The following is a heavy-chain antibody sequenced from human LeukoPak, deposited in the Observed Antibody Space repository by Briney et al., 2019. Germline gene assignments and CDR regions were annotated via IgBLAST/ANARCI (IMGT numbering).Heavy chain of an antibody. CDR1: GFTFSRYG. D-gene: IGHD2-2*01. Sequence: GGSLRLSCAASGFTFSRYGMHWVRQAPGKGLEWVAVIWYDGSNKYYADSVKGRFTISRDNSKNTLYLQMNSLRAEDTAVYYCARAGGYCSSTSCPYYYYYGMDVWGQGTTVTVSS. V-gene: IGHV3-33*01. J-gene: IGHJ6*02. CDR3: ARAGGYCSSTSCPYYYYYGMDV. CDR2: IWYDGSNK.